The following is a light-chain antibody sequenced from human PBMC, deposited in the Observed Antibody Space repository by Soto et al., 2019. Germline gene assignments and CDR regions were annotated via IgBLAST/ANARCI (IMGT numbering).Light chain of an antibody. CDR1: QSVNSN. CDR3: QQHGQWPIT. Sequence: EIVMTQSPATLSVSPGERATLSCRASQSVNSNYLAWYQQKPGQAPRLLIYGISKRATDIPDRFSGSGSGTEFTLTIISLQHEDFETYYCQQHGQWPITFGQGTRLEIK. V-gene: IGKV3D-15*01. J-gene: IGKJ5*01. CDR2: GIS.